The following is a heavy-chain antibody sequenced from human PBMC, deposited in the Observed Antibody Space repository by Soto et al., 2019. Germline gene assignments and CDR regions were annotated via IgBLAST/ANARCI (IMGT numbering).Heavy chain of an antibody. J-gene: IGHJ6*03. Sequence: SETLSLTCTVSGDSISSSYWSWIRQSPGKGLEWIGYIYYSGIYYSGNTNYNPSLKSRVTISVDTSKNQFSLKLTSVTAADTAVYYCARSILVTGYTNPRYYHYNMDVWGKGTTVTVSS. CDR2: IYYSGIYYSGNT. CDR1: GDSISSSY. D-gene: IGHD3-9*01. CDR3: ARSILVTGYTNPRYYHYNMDV. V-gene: IGHV4-59*01.